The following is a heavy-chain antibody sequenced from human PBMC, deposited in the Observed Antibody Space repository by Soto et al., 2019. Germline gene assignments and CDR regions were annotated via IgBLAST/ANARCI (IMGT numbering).Heavy chain of an antibody. CDR2: ISSSGSTI. CDR3: ARDYSSSRYYGMDV. J-gene: IGHJ6*02. CDR1: GFTFSDYY. Sequence: QVQLVESGGGLVKPGGSLRLSCEASGFTFSDYYMSWIRQAPGKGLEWVSYISSSGSTIYYADSVKGRFTISRDNAKDSLYLQMNSLRGEDTAVYYCARDYSSSRYYGMDVWGQGTTVTVSS. D-gene: IGHD6-6*01. V-gene: IGHV3-11*01.